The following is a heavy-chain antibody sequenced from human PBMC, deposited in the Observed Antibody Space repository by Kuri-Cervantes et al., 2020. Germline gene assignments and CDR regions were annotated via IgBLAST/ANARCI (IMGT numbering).Heavy chain of an antibody. V-gene: IGHV3-23*01. CDR2: ITDGAANA. CDR3: AKLHGVAS. CDR1: GFTFTAYT. D-gene: IGHD4-17*01. Sequence: GESLKISCAASGFTFTAYTMTWVRQAPGKGLEWVSSITDGAANAYYADSVRGRFTISRDNPKSTVHLQMSNLRVEDTAVYYCAKLHGVASWGQGTLVTVSS. J-gene: IGHJ4*02.